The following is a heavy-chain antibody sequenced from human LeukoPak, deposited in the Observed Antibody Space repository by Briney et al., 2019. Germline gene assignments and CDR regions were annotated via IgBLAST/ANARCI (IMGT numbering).Heavy chain of an antibody. CDR2: INPSSGDT. CDR3: ARDPGSLPYFDY. CDR1: GYTFTGYY. V-gene: IGHV1-2*06. D-gene: IGHD1-26*01. J-gene: IGHJ4*02. Sequence: ASVKVSCKASGYTFTGYYMHWVRQAPGQGLEWVGRINPSSGDTNYAQRFQGRVTMTRDTSISTAYIELSRLSSDDTAVYYCARDPGSLPYFDYWGQGTLVAVSS.